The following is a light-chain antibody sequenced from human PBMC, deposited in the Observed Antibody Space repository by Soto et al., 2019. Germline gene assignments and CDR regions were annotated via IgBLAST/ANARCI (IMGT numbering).Light chain of an antibody. V-gene: IGLV2-23*03. CDR3: CSYAGSSTFVL. Sequence: QSVLTQPASVSGSPGQSITISCTGTSSDVGSSNLVSWYQQHPDKAPKLMIYEGTKRPSGVSNRFSGSKSGNTASLTISGLQAEDEADYYCCSYAGSSTFVLFGGGTKLTVL. J-gene: IGLJ2*01. CDR2: EGT. CDR1: SSDVGSSNL.